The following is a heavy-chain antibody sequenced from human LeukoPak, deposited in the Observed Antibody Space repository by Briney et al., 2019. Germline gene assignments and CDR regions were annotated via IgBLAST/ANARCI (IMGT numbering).Heavy chain of an antibody. Sequence: GGSLRLSCAASGFTFSSYWMSWVRQAPGKGLEWVSSISSSSSYIYYADSVKGRFTIPRDNAKNSLYLQMNSLRAEDTAVYYCARAYDFWSDDAFDIWGQGTMVTVSS. V-gene: IGHV3-21*01. CDR2: ISSSSSYI. D-gene: IGHD3-3*01. J-gene: IGHJ3*02. CDR1: GFTFSSYW. CDR3: ARAYDFWSDDAFDI.